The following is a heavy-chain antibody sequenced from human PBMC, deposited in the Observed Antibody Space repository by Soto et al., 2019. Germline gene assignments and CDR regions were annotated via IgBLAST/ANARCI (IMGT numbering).Heavy chain of an antibody. Sequence: ASLKVSCKASVHSFTSSATSWVRQAPGQGLEWMGWISAYNGNTNYAQMLEGRVTMTTDTSTSTAYMELRSLRSDDTAVHYCARESPPADYWGQGTLVTVS. CDR3: ARESPPADY. CDR1: VHSFTSSA. V-gene: IGHV1-18*01. CDR2: ISAYNGNT. J-gene: IGHJ4*02.